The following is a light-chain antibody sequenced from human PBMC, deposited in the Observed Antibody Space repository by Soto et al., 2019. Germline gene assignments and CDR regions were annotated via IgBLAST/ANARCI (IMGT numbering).Light chain of an antibody. J-gene: IGKJ4*01. CDR1: QSVSSNY. CDR3: QQRSNWPLT. Sequence: EVVLTQSPGTLSLSPGERATLSCRAGQSVSSNYLAWYQQKPGQAPRLLIYGASNRAIGIPARFSGSGSGTDFTLTISSLEPEDFAVYYCQQRSNWPLTFGGGTKVDI. V-gene: IGKV3D-20*02. CDR2: GAS.